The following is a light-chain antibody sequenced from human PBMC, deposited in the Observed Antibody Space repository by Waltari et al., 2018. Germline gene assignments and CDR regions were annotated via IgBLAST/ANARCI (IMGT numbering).Light chain of an antibody. CDR1: QSISSW. J-gene: IGKJ2*01. CDR2: KAS. CDR3: QQYNSYSGYT. V-gene: IGKV1-5*03. Sequence: DIQMTQSPSTLSASVGDIVTITCRASQSISSWLAWYQQKPGKAPKLLIYKASSLESGVQSRFSGSGSGTEFTLTISSLQPDDFATYYCQQYNSYSGYTFGQGTKLEIK.